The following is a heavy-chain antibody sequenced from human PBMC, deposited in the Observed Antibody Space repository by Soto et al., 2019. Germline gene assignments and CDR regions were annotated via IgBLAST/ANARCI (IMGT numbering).Heavy chain of an antibody. CDR2: VESSGRT. D-gene: IGHD3-10*01. CDR1: HGYVNTFH. CDR3: ARGVYGAYLDY. V-gene: IGHV4-59*02. J-gene: IGHJ4*02. Sequence: PSETLSLTCTVSHGYVNTFHWSWIRQTPGKGLEWIGYVESSGRTEYKPSLASRVTLSLDSSQNQFSLTLRSVTTADRALYFCARGVYGAYLDYWGQGIPVTVSS.